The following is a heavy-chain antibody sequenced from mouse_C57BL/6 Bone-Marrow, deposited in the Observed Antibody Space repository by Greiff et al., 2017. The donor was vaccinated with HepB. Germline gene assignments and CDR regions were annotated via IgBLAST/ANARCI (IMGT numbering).Heavy chain of an antibody. CDR1: GYTFTSYW. D-gene: IGHD1-1*01. V-gene: IGHV1-64*01. CDR3: ARWITTVVAKYFDV. CDR2: IHPNSGST. Sequence: QVQLKQPGAELVKPGASVKLSCKASGYTFTSYWMHWVKQRPGQGLEWIGMIHPNSGSTNYNEKFKSKATLTVDKSSSTAYMQLSSLTSEDSAVYYCARWITTVVAKYFDVWGTGTTVTVSS. J-gene: IGHJ1*03.